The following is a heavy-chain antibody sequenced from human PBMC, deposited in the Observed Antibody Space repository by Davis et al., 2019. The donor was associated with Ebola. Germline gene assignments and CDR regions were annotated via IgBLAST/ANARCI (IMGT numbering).Heavy chain of an antibody. Sequence: GESLKISCAASGFTFSDYYMSWIRQTPGKGLEWIAYISSSSNYANYADSVKGRFTISRDNAKNSLYLQMNSLRAEDTAVYYCARGTRLDDYFDYWGQGTLVTVSS. CDR2: ISSSSNYA. V-gene: IGHV3-11*06. D-gene: IGHD4-11*01. CDR3: ARGTRLDDYFDY. CDR1: GFTFSDYY. J-gene: IGHJ4*02.